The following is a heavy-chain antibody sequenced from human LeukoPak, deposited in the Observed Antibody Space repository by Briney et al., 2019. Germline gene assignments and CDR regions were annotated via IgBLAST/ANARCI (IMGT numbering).Heavy chain of an antibody. CDR1: GGSLSGYY. CDR3: ARGPPDAFDI. Sequence: SETLSLTCAVYGGSLSGYYWSWIRQPPGKGLEWIGEINHSGSTNYNSSLKSRVTISVDTSKNQFSLKLSSVTAADTAVYYCARGPPDAFDIWGQGTMVTVSS. J-gene: IGHJ3*02. CDR2: INHSGST. V-gene: IGHV4-34*01.